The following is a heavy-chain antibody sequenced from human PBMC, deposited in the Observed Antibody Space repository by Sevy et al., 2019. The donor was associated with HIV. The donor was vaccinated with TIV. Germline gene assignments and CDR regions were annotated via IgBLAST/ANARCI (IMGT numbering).Heavy chain of an antibody. Sequence: GGSLRLSCAASGFTFSSYSMNWVRQAPGKGLEWVSYISSSSSTIYYADSVKGRFTIYRDNAKNSLHLQMNSLRDEDTAVYYCARDAMGTAMEIGDYFDYWGQGTLVTVSS. V-gene: IGHV3-48*02. CDR2: ISSSSSTI. D-gene: IGHD5-18*01. CDR1: GFTFSSYS. J-gene: IGHJ4*02. CDR3: ARDAMGTAMEIGDYFDY.